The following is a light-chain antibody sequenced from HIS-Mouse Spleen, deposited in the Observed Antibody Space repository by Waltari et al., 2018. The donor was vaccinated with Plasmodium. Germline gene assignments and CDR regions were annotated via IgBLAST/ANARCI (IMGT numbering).Light chain of an antibody. CDR1: QGISSA. V-gene: IGKV1-13*02. CDR3: QQFNSYPIT. Sequence: AIQLTQSPSSLSASVGDRVTITCRASQGISSALAWYQQKPGKAPKLLIYDASSLESGVPSSFSVSGSGTDFTLTISSLQPEDFATDYCQQFNSYPITFGQGTRLEIK. J-gene: IGKJ5*01. CDR2: DAS.